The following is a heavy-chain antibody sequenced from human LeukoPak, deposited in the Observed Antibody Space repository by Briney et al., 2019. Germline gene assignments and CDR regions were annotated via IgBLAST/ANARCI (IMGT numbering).Heavy chain of an antibody. Sequence: PGGSLRLSCAASGFTFSSYEMNWVRQAPGKGLEWVSYISSSGSTIYYADSVKGRFTISRDNAKNSLYLQMNSLRAEDTAVYYCASYYGSESIYYYYYMDVWGKGTTVTISS. CDR3: ASYYGSESIYYYYYMDV. J-gene: IGHJ6*03. CDR1: GFTFSSYE. CDR2: ISSSGSTI. D-gene: IGHD3-10*01. V-gene: IGHV3-48*03.